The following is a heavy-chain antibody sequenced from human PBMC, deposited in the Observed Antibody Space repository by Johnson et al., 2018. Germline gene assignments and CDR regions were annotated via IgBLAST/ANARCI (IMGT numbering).Heavy chain of an antibody. V-gene: IGHV3-30*18. CDR3: AKDFTGYYGMDV. CDR2: ISYDGSNK. Sequence: QLVESVGGVVQPGRSLRLSCAASGFTFCPYGMHWVRPAPGKGLEWGALISYDGSNKFYPDSVKGRFTISRDNSKATLYLQMNSLRPEDTAVYYCAKDFTGYYGMDVWGQGITVTVSS. J-gene: IGHJ6*02. CDR1: GFTFCPYG.